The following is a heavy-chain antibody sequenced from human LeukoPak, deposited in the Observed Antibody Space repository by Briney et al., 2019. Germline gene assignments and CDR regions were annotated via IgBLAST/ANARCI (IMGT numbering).Heavy chain of an antibody. J-gene: IGHJ3*01. D-gene: IGHD6-19*01. CDR1: GGSISSGGYY. V-gene: IGHV4-31*03. Sequence: PSETLSLTCTVSGGSISSGGYYWSWIRQHPGKGLEWIGYIYYSGSTYYNPSLKSRVTISVDTSKNQFSLKLSSVTAADTAVYYCARGPHRSSGWPQPIFWGQGTMVTVSS. CDR2: IYYSGST. CDR3: ARGPHRSSGWPQPIF.